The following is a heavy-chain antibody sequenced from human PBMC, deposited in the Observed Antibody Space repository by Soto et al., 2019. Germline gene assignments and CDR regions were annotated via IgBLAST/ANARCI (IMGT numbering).Heavy chain of an antibody. CDR3: AKDRWEFTRYFDS. V-gene: IGHV3-30*18. D-gene: IGHD1-26*01. CDR2: ISKDGNDQ. Sequence: QVQLVESGGGVVQPGTSLRLSCAASGFTFSTYAMHWVRQAPGKGLEWVAMISKDGNDQYYADSVKGRFTVSRDNSKNTVYLQMHSLRPEDTAFYYCAKDRWEFTRYFDSWGQGTLVTVSS. J-gene: IGHJ4*02. CDR1: GFTFSTYA.